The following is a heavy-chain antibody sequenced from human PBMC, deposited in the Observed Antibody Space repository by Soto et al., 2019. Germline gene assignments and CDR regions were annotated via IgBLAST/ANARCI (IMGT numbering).Heavy chain of an antibody. J-gene: IGHJ4*02. CDR2: IYYSGST. CDR3: ARDSGYYDSSGYFAFDY. V-gene: IGHV4-31*03. Sequence: PSETLSLTCTVSGGSISSGGYYWSWIRQHPGKGLEWIGYIYYSGSTYYNPSLKSRVTISVDTSKNQFSLKLSSVTAADTSVYYCARDSGYYDSSGYFAFDYWGQGTLVTVSS. CDR1: GGSISSGGYY. D-gene: IGHD3-22*01.